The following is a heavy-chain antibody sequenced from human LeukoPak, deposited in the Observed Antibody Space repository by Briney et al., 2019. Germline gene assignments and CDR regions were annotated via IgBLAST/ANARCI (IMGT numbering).Heavy chain of an antibody. D-gene: IGHD3-22*01. J-gene: IGHJ4*02. CDR3: AKDKRYYYDSSGYYAFDY. CDR1: GFTFSSYA. Sequence: GGSLRLSCAASGFTFSSYAMSWVRQAPGKGLAWVSAISGSGGSTYYADSVKGRFTISRDNSKNTLYLQMNSLRAEDTAVYYCAKDKRYYYDSSGYYAFDYWGQGTLVTVSS. CDR2: ISGSGGST. V-gene: IGHV3-23*01.